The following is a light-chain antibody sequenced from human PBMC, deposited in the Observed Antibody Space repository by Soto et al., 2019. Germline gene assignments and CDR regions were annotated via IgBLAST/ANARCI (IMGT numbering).Light chain of an antibody. CDR2: GTS. V-gene: IGKV3-20*01. J-gene: IGKJ3*01. Sequence: EIVLTQSPGTLSLSPGERATLSCTASQSVTSNYLAWYQHRPGQAPSLLIYGTSTRATGIPDRFTGSGSGTDFTLTITRLEPEDFAVYYCQQYDSSVFTFGPGTIMDIK. CDR3: QQYDSSVFT. CDR1: QSVTSNY.